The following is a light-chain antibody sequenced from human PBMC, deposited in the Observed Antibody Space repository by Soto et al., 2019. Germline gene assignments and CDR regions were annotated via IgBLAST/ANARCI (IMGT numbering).Light chain of an antibody. CDR1: QSVSSN. J-gene: IGKJ2*01. Sequence: EIVMTQSPATLSVSPGERATLSCRASQSVSSNLAWYQQKPGQAPRLLIYDASNRATGIPDRFSGSGSGTDFTLTISRLESEDFAVYYCQQYGRSPYTFGQGTKVDIK. CDR3: QQYGRSPYT. CDR2: DAS. V-gene: IGKV3-20*01.